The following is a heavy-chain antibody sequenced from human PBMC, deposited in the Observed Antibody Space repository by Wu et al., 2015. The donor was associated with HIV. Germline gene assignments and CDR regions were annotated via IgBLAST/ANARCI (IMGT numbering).Heavy chain of an antibody. Sequence: QGQVVQSGAEVKKPGASVKVSCKASGYTFTGYYIHWVRQAPGQGLEWMGWINPNSGGTNYAQKFQGRVTMTRDTSISTAYMELSRLRSDDTAVYYCARAIASSQWWWFDPWGQGTLVTVSS. D-gene: IGHD2-8*01. CDR2: INPNSGGT. V-gene: IGHV1-2*02. J-gene: IGHJ5*02. CDR1: GYTFTGYY. CDR3: ARAIASSQWWWFDP.